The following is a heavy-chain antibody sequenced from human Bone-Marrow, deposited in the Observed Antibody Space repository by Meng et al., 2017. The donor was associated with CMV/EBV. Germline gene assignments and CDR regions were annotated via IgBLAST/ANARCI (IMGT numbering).Heavy chain of an antibody. Sequence: SETLSLTCSVSGDSMSDYYWSWIRQPPGKGLEWIGYIYYSGSTNHNPSLKSRVTISLDMSKNQISLKLNSVTAADTAVYYCAREGGEGDAFDIWGQGTMVTVSS. CDR2: IYYSGST. CDR1: GDSMSDYY. CDR3: AREGGEGDAFDI. V-gene: IGHV4-59*01. D-gene: IGHD2-15*01. J-gene: IGHJ3*02.